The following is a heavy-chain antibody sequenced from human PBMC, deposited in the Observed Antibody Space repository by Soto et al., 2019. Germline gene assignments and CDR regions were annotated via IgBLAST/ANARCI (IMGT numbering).Heavy chain of an antibody. CDR1: GFTFSDRY. D-gene: IGHD3-16*01. Sequence: VGSLRLSCAASGFTFSDRYMDWVRQAPGKGLEWVGRTKNKANSYTTEYAASVKGRFTISRDYSRDSVYLQMNSLKTDDTAVYYCTIEGAYPGPDFDYWGQGTLVTVSS. CDR3: TIEGAYPGPDFDY. CDR2: TKNKANSYTT. J-gene: IGHJ4*02. V-gene: IGHV3-72*01.